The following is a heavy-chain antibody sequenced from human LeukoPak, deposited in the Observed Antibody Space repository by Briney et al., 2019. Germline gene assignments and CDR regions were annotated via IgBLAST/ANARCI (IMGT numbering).Heavy chain of an antibody. J-gene: IGHJ4*02. V-gene: IGHV3-21*01. Sequence: NPGGSLRLSCAASGFTFSSYNMNWVRQAPGKGLEWVSSISGSTSYYADSVKGRFTISRDNAKSSLHLQMNSLRAEDTAVYYCARESGSWWDYFDLWGQGTLVTVSS. CDR1: GFTFSSYN. D-gene: IGHD6-13*01. CDR3: ARESGSWWDYFDL. CDR2: ISGSTS.